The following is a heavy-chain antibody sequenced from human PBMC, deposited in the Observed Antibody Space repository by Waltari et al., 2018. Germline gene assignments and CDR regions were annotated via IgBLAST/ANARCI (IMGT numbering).Heavy chain of an antibody. D-gene: IGHD3-10*01. V-gene: IGHV4-38-2*01. CDR1: GYSISSGYY. CDR2: IYHSGST. CDR3: ARVIRGSYYSAYYYYYMDV. Sequence: QVQLQESGPGLVKPSETLSLTCAVSGYSISSGYYWGWIRQPPGQGLEWIGSIYHSGSTYYNPSLKSRVTISVDTSKNQFSLKLSSVTAADTAVYYCARVIRGSYYSAYYYYYMDVWGKGTTVTVSS. J-gene: IGHJ6*03.